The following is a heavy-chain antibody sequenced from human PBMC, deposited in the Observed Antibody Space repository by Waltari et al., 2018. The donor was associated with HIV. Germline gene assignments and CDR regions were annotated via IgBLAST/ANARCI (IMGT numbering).Heavy chain of an antibody. CDR2: IYSGGST. D-gene: IGHD2-21*02. Sequence: EVQLVESGGGLIQPGGSLSLSCPASGFSVSRHYMSWVRTAPGKGLEWVSVIYSGGSTYYADSVKGRFTISRDNSKNTLYLQMNSLRAEDTAVYYCARGFGCGGDCYYFDYWGQGTLVTVSS. V-gene: IGHV3-53*01. J-gene: IGHJ4*02. CDR1: GFSVSRHY. CDR3: ARGFGCGGDCYYFDY.